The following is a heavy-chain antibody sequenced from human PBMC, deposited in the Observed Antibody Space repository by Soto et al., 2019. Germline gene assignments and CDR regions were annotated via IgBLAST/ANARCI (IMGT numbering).Heavy chain of an antibody. D-gene: IGHD5-18*01. CDR1: GGTFSSYA. J-gene: IGHJ4*02. CDR2: IIPIFGTA. Sequence: ASVKVSCKASGGTFSSYAISWVRQAPGQGLEWMGGIIPIFGTANYAQKFQGRVTITADESTSTAYMELSSLRSEDTAVYYCARVPRPYMRWQVDTAMEWYFDYWGQGTLVTVS. V-gene: IGHV1-69*13. CDR3: ARVPRPYMRWQVDTAMEWYFDY.